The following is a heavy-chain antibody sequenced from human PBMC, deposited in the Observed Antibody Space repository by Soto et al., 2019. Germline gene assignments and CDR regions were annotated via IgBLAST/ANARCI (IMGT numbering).Heavy chain of an antibody. D-gene: IGHD1-26*01. CDR1: GASISYGNYA. CDR2: INHLETT. V-gene: IGHV4-30-2*01. J-gene: IGHJ4*02. Sequence: PSETLSLTCTVSGASISYGNYAWSWIRQTPGKGLEWIGYINHLETTFYNPSFESRLTLSIDRAKNQFSLNLNSMSAADRAVYFCARGGGSDSFDYWGQGILVTV. CDR3: ARGGGSDSFDY.